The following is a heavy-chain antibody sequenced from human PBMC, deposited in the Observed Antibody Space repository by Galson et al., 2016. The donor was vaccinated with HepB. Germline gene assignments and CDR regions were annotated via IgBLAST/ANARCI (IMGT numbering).Heavy chain of an antibody. CDR1: GYTFTGYY. J-gene: IGHJ5*02. CDR2: INPISGGT. Sequence: CKASGYTFTGYYMHWVRQAPGQGLEWMGWINPISGGTNYAQKFQGRVTMTRDTSISTAYMELSRLKSDDTAVYYCARDYDSTDYPNFFDPWGQGTLVTVSS. V-gene: IGHV1-2*02. CDR3: ARDYDSTDYPNFFDP. D-gene: IGHD3-22*01.